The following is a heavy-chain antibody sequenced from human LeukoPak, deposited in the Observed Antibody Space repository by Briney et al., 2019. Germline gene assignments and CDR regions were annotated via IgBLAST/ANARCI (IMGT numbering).Heavy chain of an antibody. V-gene: IGHV1-46*01. Sequence: ASVKVSCKASGYTSTSYYMHWVRQAPGQGLEWMGIINPSGGSTSYAQKFQGRVTMTRDTSTSTVYMELSSLRSEDTAVYYCARDGDGYNYGFGIDYWGQGTLVTVSS. CDR2: INPSGGST. J-gene: IGHJ4*02. CDR1: GYTSTSYY. D-gene: IGHD5-24*01. CDR3: ARDGDGYNYGFGIDY.